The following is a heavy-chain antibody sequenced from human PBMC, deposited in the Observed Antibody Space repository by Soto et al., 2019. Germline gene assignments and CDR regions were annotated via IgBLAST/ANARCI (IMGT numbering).Heavy chain of an antibody. CDR3: AKLASYGSFDY. D-gene: IGHD5-18*01. Sequence: WGSLGISCASSGFTFRTYAMSWVRQAPGKGLDLVSAMSRTSGSTYYADSVKGRFAISRDNSKNTLYLQMNSLRAEDTAIYYCAKLASYGSFDYWGQGAMVTVSS. CDR2: MSRTSGST. CDR1: GFTFRTYA. J-gene: IGHJ4*02. V-gene: IGHV3-23*01.